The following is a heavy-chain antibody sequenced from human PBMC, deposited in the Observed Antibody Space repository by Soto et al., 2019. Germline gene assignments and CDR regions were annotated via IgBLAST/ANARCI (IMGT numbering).Heavy chain of an antibody. V-gene: IGHV3-15*07. Sequence: EVQLVESGGGLVKPGGSLRLSCEASGFSFRKAWMNWVRQAPGKGLEWVGRIKSEVDGGTIDYAAPVKGRFSISRDDSKSTLYLQLNTLNIGDTGVYYCTTGDGGGNYNYQYGLDVWGQGTTVSVSS. J-gene: IGHJ6*02. CDR3: TTGDGGGNYNYQYGLDV. CDR1: GFSFRKAW. D-gene: IGHD1-1*01. CDR2: IKSEVDGGTI.